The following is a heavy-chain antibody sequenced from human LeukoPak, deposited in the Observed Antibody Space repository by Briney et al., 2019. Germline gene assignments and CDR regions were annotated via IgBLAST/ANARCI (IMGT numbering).Heavy chain of an antibody. CDR3: ARDAPHYYDSSGYSSY. CDR1: GFTFSSYS. J-gene: IGHJ4*02. D-gene: IGHD3-22*01. V-gene: IGHV3-21*01. CDR2: ISSSSSYI. Sequence: GGSLRLSCAASGFTFSSYSMNWVRQAPGKGLEWVSSISSSSSYIYYADSVKGPFTISRDNATNSLYLQMNSLRAEDTAVYYCARDAPHYYDSSGYSSYWGEGTLVTLSS.